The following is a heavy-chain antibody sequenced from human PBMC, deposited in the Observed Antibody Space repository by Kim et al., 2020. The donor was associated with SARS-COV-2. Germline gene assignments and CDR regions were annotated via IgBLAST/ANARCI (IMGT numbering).Heavy chain of an antibody. CDR3: ARATRPFFFDF. D-gene: IGHD1-1*01. CDR2: N. Sequence: NDYAVSVQSRVTINPDTSKNQFSLQLNSVTPEDTAVYFCARATRPFFFDFWGQGTLVTVSS. V-gene: IGHV6-1*01. J-gene: IGHJ4*02.